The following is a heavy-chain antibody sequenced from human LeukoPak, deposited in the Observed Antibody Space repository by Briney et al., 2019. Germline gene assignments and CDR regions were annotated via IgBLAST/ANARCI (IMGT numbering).Heavy chain of an antibody. V-gene: IGHV3-74*01. J-gene: IGHJ4*02. CDR3: ARGPYDFWSGYKGTAYFDY. CDR1: GFTFSSYW. D-gene: IGHD3-3*01. CDR2: INSDGSST. Sequence: GGSLRLSCAASGFTFSSYWMHWVRQAPGKGLGWVSRINSDGSSTIYADSVKGRFTISRDNAKNTLYLQMNSLRAEDTAVYYCARGPYDFWSGYKGTAYFDYWGQGTLVTVSS.